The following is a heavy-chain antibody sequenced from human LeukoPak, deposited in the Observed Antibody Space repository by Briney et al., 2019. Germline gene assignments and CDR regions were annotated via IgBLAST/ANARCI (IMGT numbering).Heavy chain of an antibody. J-gene: IGHJ6*03. D-gene: IGHD6-6*01. CDR2: INDNGSTR. CDR1: GFTFSDYA. V-gene: IGHV3-23*01. CDR3: ARGGAARQGGLDYFYYMDV. Sequence: GGSLRLSCAASGFTFSDYAMSWVRQAPGKGLEWVSGINDNGSTRFYAASVKGLFTSSRDNPKNTLYLQMNGLRAEDTAVYYCARGGAARQGGLDYFYYMDVWGKGTTVTVSS.